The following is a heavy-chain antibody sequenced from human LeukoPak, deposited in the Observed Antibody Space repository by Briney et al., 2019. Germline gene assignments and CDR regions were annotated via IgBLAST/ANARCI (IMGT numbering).Heavy chain of an antibody. CDR1: GFTFSNAW. J-gene: IGHJ6*03. CDR2: IKSKTDGGTT. V-gene: IGHV3-15*01. CDR3: TTDGEWIQLWFPQHNYYYYMDV. Sequence: GGSLRLSCAASGFTFSNAWMSWVRQAPGKGLEWVGRIKSKTDGGTTDYAAPVKGRFTISRDDSKNTLYLQMNSLKTEDTAVYYCTTDGEWIQLWFPQHNYYYYMDVWGKGTTVTVSS. D-gene: IGHD5-18*01.